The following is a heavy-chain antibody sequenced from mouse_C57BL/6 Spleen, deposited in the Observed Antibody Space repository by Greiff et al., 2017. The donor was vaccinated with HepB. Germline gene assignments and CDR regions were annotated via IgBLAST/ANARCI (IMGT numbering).Heavy chain of an antibody. CDR1: GFTFSDYY. J-gene: IGHJ4*01. V-gene: IGHV5-16*01. Sequence: EVKLMESEGGLVQPGSSMKLSCTASGFTFSDYYMAWVRQVPEKGLEWVANINYDGSSTYYLDSLKSRFIISRDNAKNILYLQMSSLKSEDTATYYCARDEGGGYAMDYWGQGTSVTVSS. CDR3: ARDEGGGYAMDY. CDR2: INYDGSST.